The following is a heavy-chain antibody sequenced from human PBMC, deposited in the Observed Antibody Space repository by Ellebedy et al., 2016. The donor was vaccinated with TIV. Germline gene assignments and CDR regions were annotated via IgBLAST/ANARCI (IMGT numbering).Heavy chain of an antibody. CDR2: ISAYNGNT. V-gene: IGHV1-18*01. CDR3: ARSDYGDYDAIQYYFDY. Sequence: ASVKVSCKASGYTFTSYGISWVRQAPGQGLEWMGWISAYNGNTNYAQKLQGRVTMTTDTSTSTAYMELRSLRSDDTAVYYCARSDYGDYDAIQYYFDYWGQGTLVTVSS. D-gene: IGHD4-17*01. J-gene: IGHJ4*02. CDR1: GYTFTSYG.